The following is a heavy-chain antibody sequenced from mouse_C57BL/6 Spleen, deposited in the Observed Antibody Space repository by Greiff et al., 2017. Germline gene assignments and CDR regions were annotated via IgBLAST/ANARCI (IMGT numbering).Heavy chain of an antibody. CDR3: ARKPYYGSSYYYAMDY. V-gene: IGHV2-2*01. J-gene: IGHJ4*01. D-gene: IGHD1-1*01. CDR2: LWSGGST. CDR1: GFSLTSYG. Sequence: VKLVESGPGLVQPSQSLSITCTVSGFSLTSYGVHWVRQSPGKGLEWLGVLWSGGSTDYNAAFISRLSISKDNSKSQVFFKMNSLQADDTAIYYCARKPYYGSSYYYAMDYWGQGTSVTVSS.